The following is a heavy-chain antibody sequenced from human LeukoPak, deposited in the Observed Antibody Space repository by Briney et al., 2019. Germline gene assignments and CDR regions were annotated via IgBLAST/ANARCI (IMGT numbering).Heavy chain of an antibody. CDR2: ISGSGGST. D-gene: IGHD3-3*01. Sequence: PGGSLRLSCAASGFTFSSYAMSWVRQAPGKGLEWVSAISGSGGSTYYADSVKGRFTISRDNSKNTLYLQMNSLRAEDTAVYYCAKLGNFWLVGTVDYWGQGTLVTVSS. J-gene: IGHJ4*02. CDR1: GFTFSSYA. CDR3: AKLGNFWLVGTVDY. V-gene: IGHV3-23*01.